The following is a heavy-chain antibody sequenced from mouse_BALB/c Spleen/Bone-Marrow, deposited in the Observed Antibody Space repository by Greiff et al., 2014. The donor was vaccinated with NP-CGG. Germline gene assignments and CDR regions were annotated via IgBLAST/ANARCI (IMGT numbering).Heavy chain of an antibody. CDR2: INSYGGST. CDR3: AGSYYGSTFDY. J-gene: IGHJ2*01. V-gene: IGHV5-6-2*01. Sequence: SGGGLVKLGGSLKLSCAASGFTFSSYYMSWVRQTPEKRLELVAAINSYGGSTYYPDTVKGRFTISRDNAKNTLYLQMSSLKSEDTALYYCAGSYYGSTFDYWGQGTTLTVSS. CDR1: GFTFSSYY. D-gene: IGHD1-1*01.